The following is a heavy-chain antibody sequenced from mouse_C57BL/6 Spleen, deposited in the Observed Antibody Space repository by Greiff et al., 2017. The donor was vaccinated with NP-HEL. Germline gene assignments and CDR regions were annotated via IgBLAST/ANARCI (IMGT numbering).Heavy chain of an antibody. V-gene: IGHV1-85*01. CDR3: ARGGDYYGSSP. J-gene: IGHJ4*01. CDR1: GYTFTSYD. Sequence: VQLVESGPELVKPGASVKLSCKASGYTFTSYDIHWVKQRPGQGLEWIGWTYPRDGSTKYIEKFKGKATLTVDTSSSTAYMERHSLTSEDSAVYFCARGGDYYGSSPWGQGTSVTVSA. CDR2: TYPRDGST. D-gene: IGHD1-1*01.